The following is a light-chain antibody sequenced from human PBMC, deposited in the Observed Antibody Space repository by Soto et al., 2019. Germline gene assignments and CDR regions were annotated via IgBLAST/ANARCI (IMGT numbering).Light chain of an antibody. CDR3: QRYGGSPLYT. Sequence: EIVLTQSPGTLSLSPGERATLSCRASQSVSSSDLAWYQQKPGQAPRLLIYGASSRATGIPDRFSGSGSGTDFTLTISRLEPEDFAVYYCQRYGGSPLYTFGQGTKLEIK. CDR1: QSVSSSD. V-gene: IGKV3-20*01. J-gene: IGKJ2*01. CDR2: GAS.